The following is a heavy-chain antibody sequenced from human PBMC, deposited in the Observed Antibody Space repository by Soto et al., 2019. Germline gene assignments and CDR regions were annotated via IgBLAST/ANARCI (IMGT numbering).Heavy chain of an antibody. D-gene: IGHD3-3*01. CDR1: GFTFSSYA. J-gene: IGHJ5*02. Sequence: GGSLRLSCAASGFTFSSYAMSWVRQAPGKGLEWVSAISGSGGSTYYADSVKGRFTISRDNSKNTLYLQMNSLRAEDTAVYYCAKGLYYDFWSGYFHNWFDPWGQGTLVTVSS. V-gene: IGHV3-23*01. CDR3: AKGLYYDFWSGYFHNWFDP. CDR2: ISGSGGST.